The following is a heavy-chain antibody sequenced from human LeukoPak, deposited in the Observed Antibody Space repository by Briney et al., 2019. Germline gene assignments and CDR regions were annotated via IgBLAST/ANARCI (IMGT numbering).Heavy chain of an antibody. V-gene: IGHV3-74*01. J-gene: IGHJ4*02. Sequence: GGSLRLSCAASGFTFSSHWMHWVRQAPGRGLVWVSRIKTDGSSTGYADSVKGRFTISRDNAENTLYLQMNSLRVEDTAVYYCGRDMRRASGSSGYLLDQWGQGTLVTVSS. D-gene: IGHD3-22*01. CDR3: GRDMRRASGSSGYLLDQ. CDR2: IKTDGSST. CDR1: GFTFSSHW.